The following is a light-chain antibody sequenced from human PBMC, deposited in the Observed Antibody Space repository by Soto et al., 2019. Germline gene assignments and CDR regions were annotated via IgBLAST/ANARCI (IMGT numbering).Light chain of an antibody. CDR3: SSYTSSSTLYV. J-gene: IGLJ1*01. CDR1: SSDVGGYNY. V-gene: IGLV2-14*01. Sequence: QSALTQPASVSGSPGQSITISCTGTSSDVGGYNYVSWYQQHPGKAPKLMIYKLNNRPSGVSTRFSGSKSGNTASLTISGLQAEDEADYYCSSYTSSSTLYVFGTGTKLTVL. CDR2: KLN.